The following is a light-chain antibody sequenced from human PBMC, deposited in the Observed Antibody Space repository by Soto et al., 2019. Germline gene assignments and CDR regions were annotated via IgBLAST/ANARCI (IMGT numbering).Light chain of an antibody. J-gene: IGKJ4*02. CDR2: YGS. V-gene: IGKV3-15*01. CDR1: QGIRNH. Sequence: IVMTQSPATLSVSPGERVTFSCRASQGIRNHLAWYQHKPGQAPRLLISYGSAGATGIPARFSGSGSGTEVTLTINSLQSEDFAVYYCQQFDTWPVTFGVGTKVEIK. CDR3: QQFDTWPVT.